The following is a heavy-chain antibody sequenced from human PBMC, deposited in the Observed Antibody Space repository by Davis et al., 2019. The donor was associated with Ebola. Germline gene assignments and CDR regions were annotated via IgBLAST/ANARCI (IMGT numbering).Heavy chain of an antibody. CDR2: IYYSGST. V-gene: IGHV4-59*01. J-gene: IGHJ6*03. CDR1: GGSISSYY. Sequence: PSETLSLTCTVSGGSISSYYWSWIRQPPGKGLEWIGYIYYSGSTNYNPSLKSRVTISVDTSKNQFSLKLSSVTAADTAVYYCARVGYYYYYYMDVWGKGTTVTVSS. CDR3: ARVGYYYYYYMDV.